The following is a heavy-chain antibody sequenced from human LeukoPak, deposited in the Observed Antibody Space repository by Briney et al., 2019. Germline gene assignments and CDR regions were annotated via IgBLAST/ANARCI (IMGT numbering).Heavy chain of an antibody. CDR2: INPNSGGT. J-gene: IGHJ6*02. V-gene: IGHV1-2*02. Sequence: ASVKASCKACGYTFTGYYMHWVRQAPGQGVEWMGWINPNSGGTNYAQKFQGRVTMTRDTSISTADMELSRLRSDDTAVYYCARDSPIQLWLVYYYYGMDVWGQGTTVTVSS. CDR1: GYTFTGYY. D-gene: IGHD5-18*01. CDR3: ARDSPIQLWLVYYYYGMDV.